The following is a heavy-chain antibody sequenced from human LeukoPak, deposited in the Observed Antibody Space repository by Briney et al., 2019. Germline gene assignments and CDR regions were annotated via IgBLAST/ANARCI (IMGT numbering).Heavy chain of an antibody. CDR3: ASPRGPYSYAPNPYY. V-gene: IGHV3-30*03. Sequence: VQPGRSLRLSCAASGFTFSSYGMHWVRQAPGKGLEWVAVISYDGSNKYYADSVKGRFTISRDNSKNTLYLQMNSLRAEDTAVYYCASPRGPYSYAPNPYYWGQGTLATVSS. CDR2: ISYDGSNK. J-gene: IGHJ4*02. D-gene: IGHD5-18*01. CDR1: GFTFSSYG.